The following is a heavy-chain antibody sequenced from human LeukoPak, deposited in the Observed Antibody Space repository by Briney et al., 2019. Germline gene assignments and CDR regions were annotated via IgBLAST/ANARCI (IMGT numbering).Heavy chain of an antibody. J-gene: IGHJ4*02. CDR2: IDHSGST. CDR3: ARNGGYGKFDY. Sequence: SETLSLTCAVSGYSISSVYFWGWLRRPPGKGLEWIGTIDHSGSTYYNPSLKSRVTMSVDTSKNQFSLNLSSVTAADTAFYYCARNGGYGKFDYWCQGTLVTVSS. D-gene: IGHD1-26*01. CDR1: GYSISSVYF. V-gene: IGHV4-38-2*01.